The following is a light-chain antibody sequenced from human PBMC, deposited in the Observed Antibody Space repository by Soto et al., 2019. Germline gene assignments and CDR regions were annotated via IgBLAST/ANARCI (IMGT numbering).Light chain of an antibody. V-gene: IGKV1-39*01. CDR3: QQSYSTPWT. Sequence: DIQMTQSPSTLSASVGDRVTITCRTSQSISNFLNWYQQKPGKAPKVLIYAASSLQSGVSARFSGSGSGTEFTLTISSLQPEDFATYYCQQSYSTPWTFGQGTKVDIK. J-gene: IGKJ1*01. CDR1: QSISNF. CDR2: AAS.